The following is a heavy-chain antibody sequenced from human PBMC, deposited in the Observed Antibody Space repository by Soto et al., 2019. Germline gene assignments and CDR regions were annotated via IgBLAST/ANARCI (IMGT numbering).Heavy chain of an antibody. CDR1: GYSFTSYW. J-gene: IGHJ5*02. CDR2: IDPSDSYT. CDR3: ARRHSSSSAFDP. V-gene: IGHV5-10-1*01. D-gene: IGHD6-13*01. Sequence: EVQLVQSGAEVKKPGESLRMSCKGSGYSFTSYWISWVRQMPGKGLEWMGRIDPSDSYTNYSPSFQGHVTISADKSISTAYLQWSSLKASDTAMYYCARRHSSSSAFDPWGQGTLVTVSS.